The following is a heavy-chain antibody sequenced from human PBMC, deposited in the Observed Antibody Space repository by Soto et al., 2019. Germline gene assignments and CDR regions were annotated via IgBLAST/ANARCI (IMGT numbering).Heavy chain of an antibody. V-gene: IGHV2-26*01. J-gene: IGHJ6*02. CDR1: GFSLSNARMG. CDR2: IFSNDEK. D-gene: IGHD3-10*01. CDR3: ARGLDMVRGVIAYYYGMDV. Sequence: SGPTLVNPTETLTLTCTVSGFSLSNARMGVSWIRQPPGKALEWLAHIFSNDEKSYSTSLKSRLTISKDTSKSQVVLTMTNMDPVDTATYYCARGLDMVRGVIAYYYGMDVWGQGTRVTVSS.